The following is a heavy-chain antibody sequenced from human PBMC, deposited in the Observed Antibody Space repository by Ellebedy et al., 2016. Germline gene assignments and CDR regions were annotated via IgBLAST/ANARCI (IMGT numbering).Heavy chain of an antibody. J-gene: IGHJ6*02. CDR2: VSGNSGNT. CDR3: AKGGAYYAMDV. D-gene: IGHD3-16*01. V-gene: IGHV3-23*01. Sequence: GGSLRLXXAASGFTFSSFAMTWVRQAPGKGLEWVSAVSGNSGNTYYADSVKGRFTISRDNSKNTVYLQMNSLRAEDTAVYYCAKGGAYYAMDVWGQGTTVTVSS. CDR1: GFTFSSFA.